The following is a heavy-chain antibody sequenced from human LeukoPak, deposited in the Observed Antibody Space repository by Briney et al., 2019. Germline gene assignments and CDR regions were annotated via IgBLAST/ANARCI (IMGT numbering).Heavy chain of an antibody. CDR2: ITASGFST. CDR1: GFTFSTYA. V-gene: IGHV3-23*01. CDR3: AREFGS. Sequence: GGSLRLSCAASGFTFSTYAVSWVRQAPGKGLEWVSAITASGFSTYYADSVKGRFTISRDDAKNSLYLQMNSLRAEDTAVYYCAREFGSWGQGTLVTVSS. J-gene: IGHJ4*02.